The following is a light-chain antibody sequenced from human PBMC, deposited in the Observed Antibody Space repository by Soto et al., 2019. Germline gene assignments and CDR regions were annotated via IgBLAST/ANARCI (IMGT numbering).Light chain of an antibody. Sequence: DIQMTQSPSSLSPSVGDRVTITCRASQTITSYLHWYQQKPGKAPDLLIYGASSLQTGVPSRFSGSGSGTDFTLTITSLQPEDFATYYCQQSYITPYTFGQGTKLEIK. CDR1: QTITSY. CDR2: GAS. CDR3: QQSYITPYT. V-gene: IGKV1-39*01. J-gene: IGKJ2*01.